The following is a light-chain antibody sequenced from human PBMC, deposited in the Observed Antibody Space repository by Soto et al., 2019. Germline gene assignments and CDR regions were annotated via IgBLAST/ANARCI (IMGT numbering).Light chain of an antibody. J-gene: IGLJ2*01. CDR3: SSYAGSNNLL. CDR1: NSDIGNYNF. V-gene: IGLV2-8*01. CDR2: EVN. Sequence: QSVLTQPPSASGSPGQSVAISCTGTNSDIGNYNFVSWYQQHPGKAPKLMIYEVNKRPSGVPDRFSGSKSGNTASLTVSGLQPEDEADYYCSSYAGSNNLLFGGGTTVTVL.